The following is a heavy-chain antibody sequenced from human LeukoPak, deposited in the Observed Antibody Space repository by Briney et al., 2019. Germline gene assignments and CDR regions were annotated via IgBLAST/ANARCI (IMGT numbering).Heavy chain of an antibody. CDR1: TFTFSNFW. Sequence: PGGSLRLSCAASTFTFSNFWMSWVRQVAGKGLEWVATIKQDVSEKYYVDSVKGRFTISSDDAKNSLYLQMNSLSAEDTAVYYCARCGYRSAYGWGGGYYYYFMDVWGNGTTVTVSS. J-gene: IGHJ6*03. D-gene: IGHD5-18*01. CDR2: IKQDVSEK. V-gene: IGHV3-7*01. CDR3: ARCGYRSAYGWGGGYYYYFMDV.